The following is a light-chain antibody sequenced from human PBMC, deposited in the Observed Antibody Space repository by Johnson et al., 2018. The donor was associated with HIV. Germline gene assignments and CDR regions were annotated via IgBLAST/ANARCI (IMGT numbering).Light chain of an antibody. Sequence: QSVLTQSPSVSAAPGQKVTISCSGSSSNIESNSVSWYQQLPGTAPKVLIYENNTQPAGIPARFSGSQLGTSAPRVITGRQPGDEADYYCGTWENCLSTGGVFGTGTKVTVL. V-gene: IGLV1-51*02. CDR1: SSNIESNS. CDR2: ENN. J-gene: IGLJ1*01. CDR3: GTWENCLSTGGV.